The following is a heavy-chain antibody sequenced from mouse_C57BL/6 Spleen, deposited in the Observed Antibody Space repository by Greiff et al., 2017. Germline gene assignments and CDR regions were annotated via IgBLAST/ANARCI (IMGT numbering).Heavy chain of an antibody. CDR2: SRNKANDYTT. CDR1: GFTFSDFY. J-gene: IGHJ1*03. V-gene: IGHV7-1*01. Sequence: EVQRVESGGGLVQSGRSLRLSCATSGFTFSDFYMEWVRQAPGKGLEWIAASRNKANDYTTEYSASVKGRFIVSRDTSQSILYLQMNALRAEDTAIYYCARDYDGYCDVWGTGTTVTVSS. D-gene: IGHD2-12*01. CDR3: ARDYDGYCDV.